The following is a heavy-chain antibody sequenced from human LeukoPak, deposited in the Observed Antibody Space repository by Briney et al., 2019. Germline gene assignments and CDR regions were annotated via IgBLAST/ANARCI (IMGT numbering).Heavy chain of an antibody. CDR3: ASDYYDSSGYYYAPGY. J-gene: IGHJ4*02. CDR2: INPNSGGT. D-gene: IGHD3-22*01. CDR1: GYTFTGYY. V-gene: IGHV1-2*02. Sequence: ASVTVSCTASGYTFTGYYMHWVRQAPGQGLEWMGWINPNSGGTNYAQKFQGRVTMTRDTSISTAYMELSRLRSDDTAVYYCASDYYDSSGYYYAPGYWGQGTLVTVSS.